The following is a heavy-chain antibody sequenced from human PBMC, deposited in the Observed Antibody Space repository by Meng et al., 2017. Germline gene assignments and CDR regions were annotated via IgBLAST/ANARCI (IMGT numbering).Heavy chain of an antibody. V-gene: IGHV3-73*01. D-gene: IGHD2/OR15-2a*01. CDR3: TIYMRGHI. Sequence: GALRLSCAVSGVSFSDSDIHWVRQASGKGLEWVGRIGGKPKRYAAAYAASVRGTFTISRDDSKNTAYLQMNSLKTEDTAVYFCTIYMRGHIWGQGTMVTVSS. CDR2: IGGKPKRYAA. CDR1: GVSFSDSD. J-gene: IGHJ3*02.